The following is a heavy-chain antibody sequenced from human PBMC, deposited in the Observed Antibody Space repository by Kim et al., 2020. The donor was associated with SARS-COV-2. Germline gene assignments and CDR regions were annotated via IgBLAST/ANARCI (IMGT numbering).Heavy chain of an antibody. CDR1: GGSVSSGSYY. CDR2: IYYSGST. Sequence: SETLSLTCTVSGGSVSSGSYYWSWIRQPPGKGLEWIGYIYYSGSTNYNPSLKSRVTISVDTSKNQFSLKLSSVTAADTAVYYCARLTFQRWFGELKLDYWGQGTLVTVSS. J-gene: IGHJ4*02. V-gene: IGHV4-61*01. D-gene: IGHD3-10*01. CDR3: ARLTFQRWFGELKLDY.